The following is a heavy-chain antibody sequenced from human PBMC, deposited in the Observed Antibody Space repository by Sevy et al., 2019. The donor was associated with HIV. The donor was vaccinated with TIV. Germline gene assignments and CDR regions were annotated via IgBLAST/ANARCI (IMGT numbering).Heavy chain of an antibody. Sequence: GGSLRLSCAASGFIFSRYEMNWVRQAPGKGLEWVSYISHSGGAINYADSVKGGFTVSRDNAKNSLYLQMDSLRAEDTAVYYCARDLPPSATTVAHFDYWGQGTLVTVSS. J-gene: IGHJ4*02. CDR3: ARDLPPSATTVAHFDY. CDR1: GFIFSRYE. D-gene: IGHD4-17*01. CDR2: ISHSGGAI. V-gene: IGHV3-48*03.